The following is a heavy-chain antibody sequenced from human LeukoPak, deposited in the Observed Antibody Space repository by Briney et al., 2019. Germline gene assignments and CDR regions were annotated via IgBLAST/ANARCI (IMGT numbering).Heavy chain of an antibody. J-gene: IGHJ4*02. Sequence: GGSLRLSCAASGFTFSDFIIHWVRQAPGKGLEWVSSIGSSFTQIHYSDSVKGRFTISRDDPKNSVFLQMNSLRAEDTAVYYCARSDHLVNAVSFGVVFDYWGQGTLVTVSS. V-gene: IGHV3-21*01. CDR1: GFTFSDFI. CDR3: ARSDHLVNAVSFGVVFDY. D-gene: IGHD2-21*01. CDR2: IGSSFTQI.